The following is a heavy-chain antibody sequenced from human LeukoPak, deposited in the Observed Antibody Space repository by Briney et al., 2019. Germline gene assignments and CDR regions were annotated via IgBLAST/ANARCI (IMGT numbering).Heavy chain of an antibody. J-gene: IGHJ4*02. CDR1: GDSVSSNNIA. V-gene: IGHV6-1*01. Sequence: SQTLSLTCVISGDSVSSNNIAWNWIRQSPSRGLEWLGRTYYRSKWYNDYAVSVISRININADTSKNQFSLQLYSVTPDDTAVYYCARDGSGWRFDYWGQGTLVTVSS. D-gene: IGHD6-19*01. CDR2: TYYRSKWYN. CDR3: ARDGSGWRFDY.